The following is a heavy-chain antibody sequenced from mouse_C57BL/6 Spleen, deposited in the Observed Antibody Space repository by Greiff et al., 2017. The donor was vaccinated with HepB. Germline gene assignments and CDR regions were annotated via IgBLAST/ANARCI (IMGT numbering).Heavy chain of an antibody. CDR1: GFTFSDYY. Sequence: EVQLQESEGGLVQPGSSMKLSCTASGFTFSDYYMAWVRQVPEKGLEWVANINYDGSSTYYLDSLKSRFIISRDNAKNILYLQMSSLKSEDTATYYCARGLTGTRGAYWYFDVWGTGTTVTVSS. CDR3: ARGLTGTRGAYWYFDV. D-gene: IGHD4-1*01. J-gene: IGHJ1*03. V-gene: IGHV5-16*01. CDR2: INYDGSST.